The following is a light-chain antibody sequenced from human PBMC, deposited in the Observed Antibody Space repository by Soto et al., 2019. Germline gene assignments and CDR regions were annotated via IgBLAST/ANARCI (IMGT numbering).Light chain of an antibody. CDR2: EVN. J-gene: IGLJ1*01. CDR1: SSDVGGYNY. Sequence: QSVLTQPASVSGSPGQSITISCTGTSSDVGGYNYVSWYQQHPDKAPKLMIYEVNNRPSGISNRFSGSKSGNTASLTISGLQAEDDADYYCSSYTSSSTYVFGAGTKVTVL. CDR3: SSYTSSSTYV. V-gene: IGLV2-14*01.